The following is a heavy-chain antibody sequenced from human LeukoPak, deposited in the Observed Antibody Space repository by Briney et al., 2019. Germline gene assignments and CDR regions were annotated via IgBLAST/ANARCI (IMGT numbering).Heavy chain of an antibody. CDR2: MNPNSGNT. J-gene: IGHJ6*02. Sequence: ASVKVSCKASGYTFTSYGISWVRQATGQGLEWMGWMNPNSGNTGYAQKFQGRVTMTRNTSISTAYMELSSLRSEDTAVYYCARGQTNYDFWSGYYTDYGMDVWGQGTTVTVSS. CDR3: ARGQTNYDFWSGYYTDYGMDV. V-gene: IGHV1-8*02. CDR1: GYTFTSYG. D-gene: IGHD3-3*01.